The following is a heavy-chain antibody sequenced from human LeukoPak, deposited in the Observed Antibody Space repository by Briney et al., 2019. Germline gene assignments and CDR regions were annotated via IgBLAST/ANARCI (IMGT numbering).Heavy chain of an antibody. D-gene: IGHD3-16*02. J-gene: IGHJ4*02. V-gene: IGHV3-23*01. CDR1: GFTFSSYA. CDR2: ISGSGGST. CDR3: AKTVSGSHSYQGGDY. Sequence: GGSLRLSCAASGFTFSSYAMSWVRQAPGKGLEWVSAISGSGGSTYYADSVKGRFTTSRDNSKNTLYLQMNSLGAEDTAVYFCAKTVSGSHSYQGGDYWGQGTLVTVSS.